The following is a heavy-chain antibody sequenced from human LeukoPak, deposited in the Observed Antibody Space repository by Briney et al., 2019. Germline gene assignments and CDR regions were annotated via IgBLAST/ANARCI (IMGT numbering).Heavy chain of an antibody. V-gene: IGHV3-33*01. CDR2: IWYDGSNK. J-gene: IGHJ4*02. CDR1: GFTFSSYG. Sequence: PGRSLRLSCVASGFTFSSYGMHWVRQAPGKGLEWVAVIWYDGSNKYYADSVKGRFTISRDNSKNTPYLQMNSLRAEDTAVYYCARGQGYSGYDYPLDYWGQGTLVTVSS. D-gene: IGHD5-12*01. CDR3: ARGQGYSGYDYPLDY.